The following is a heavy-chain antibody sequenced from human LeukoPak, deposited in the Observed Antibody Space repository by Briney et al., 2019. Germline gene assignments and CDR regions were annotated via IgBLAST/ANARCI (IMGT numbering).Heavy chain of an antibody. CDR3: ARFGDSGYDAYYYGMDV. Sequence: PGGSLRLSCAASGFTFSSYEMNWVRQAPGEGLEWVSYISSSGSTIYYADSVKGRFTISRDNAKNSLYLQMNSLRAEDTAVYYCARFGDSGYDAYYYGMDVWGQGTTVTVSS. CDR1: GFTFSSYE. V-gene: IGHV3-48*03. D-gene: IGHD5-12*01. J-gene: IGHJ6*02. CDR2: ISSSGSTI.